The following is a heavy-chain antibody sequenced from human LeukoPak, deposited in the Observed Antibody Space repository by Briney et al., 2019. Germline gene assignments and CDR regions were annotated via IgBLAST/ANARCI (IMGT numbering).Heavy chain of an antibody. J-gene: IGHJ6*04. D-gene: IGHD2-15*01. V-gene: IGHV1-69*13. CDR3: ARLSTLGYCSGGSCDNYYYYYGMDV. Sequence: SVKVSCKASGGTFSSYAISWVRQAPGQGLEWMGGIIPIFGTANYALKFQGRVTVTADESTSTAYMELSSLRSEDTAVYYCARLSTLGYCSGGSCDNYYYYYGMDVWGKGTTVTVSS. CDR1: GGTFSSYA. CDR2: IIPIFGTA.